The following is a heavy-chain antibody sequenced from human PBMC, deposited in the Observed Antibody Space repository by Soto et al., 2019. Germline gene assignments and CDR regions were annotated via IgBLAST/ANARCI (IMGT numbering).Heavy chain of an antibody. J-gene: IGHJ4*02. Sequence: QLQLQESGPGLVKPSETLSLTCTVSGGSISSSSYYWGWIRQPPGKGLEWIGSIYYSGSTYYNPSLKSRVTISVDTSKNQFSLKLSSMSDSDTAVSSCAVAGPIHYWGQGTLVTVSS. CDR3: AVAGPIHY. CDR2: IYYSGST. D-gene: IGHD6-19*01. CDR1: GGSISSSSYY. V-gene: IGHV4-39*01.